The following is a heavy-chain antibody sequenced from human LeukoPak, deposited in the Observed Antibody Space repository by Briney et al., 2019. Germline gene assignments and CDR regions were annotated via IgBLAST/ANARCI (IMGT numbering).Heavy chain of an antibody. V-gene: IGHV4-31*03. J-gene: IGHJ5*02. Sequence: PSETLCLTRTVSGGSISSGGYYWSCIRQYPGKGLGWIGSIYYSGSTYYNPSLKSRLTISVDTSNNQFSLNLSSVTAADTAVYYCAKVLRGTGNWFDPWGHGNLVSVSS. CDR3: AKVLRGTGNWFDP. CDR2: IYYSGST. D-gene: IGHD3-16*01. CDR1: GGSISSGGYY.